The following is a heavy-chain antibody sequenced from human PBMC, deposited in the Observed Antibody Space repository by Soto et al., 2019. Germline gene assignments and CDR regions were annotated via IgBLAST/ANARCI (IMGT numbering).Heavy chain of an antibody. Sequence: GGSLRLSCAASGFTFSSYSMNWVRQAPGKGLEWVSYISSSSSTIYYADSVKGRFTISRDNAKNSLYLQMNSLRAEDTAVYYCARDIAARTSDAFDIWGQGTMVTVSS. CDR1: GFTFSSYS. V-gene: IGHV3-48*01. CDR2: ISSSSSTI. J-gene: IGHJ3*02. D-gene: IGHD6-6*01. CDR3: ARDIAARTSDAFDI.